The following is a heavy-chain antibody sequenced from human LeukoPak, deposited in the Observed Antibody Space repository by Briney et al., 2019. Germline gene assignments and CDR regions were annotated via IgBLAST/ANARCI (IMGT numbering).Heavy chain of an antibody. V-gene: IGHV4-59*06. CDR3: ARTDYDFWSGYYSTDY. CDR1: GGSISSYY. J-gene: IGHJ4*02. Sequence: SETLSLTCTVSGGSISSYYWSWIRQPPGKGLEWIGYIYYSGSTYYNPSLKSRVTISVDTSKNQFPLKLSSVTAADTAVYYCARTDYDFWSGYYSTDYWGQGTLVTVSS. CDR2: IYYSGST. D-gene: IGHD3-3*01.